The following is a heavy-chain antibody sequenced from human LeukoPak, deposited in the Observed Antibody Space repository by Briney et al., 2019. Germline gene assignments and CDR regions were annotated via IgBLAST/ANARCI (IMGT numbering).Heavy chain of an antibody. Sequence: GGSLRLSCAASGFTFSHYYMSWIRQAPGKGLEWVSYISSSGSTIYYADSVKGRFTISRDNAKNSLYLQMNSLRAEDTAVYYCPRYLVRGVTIFYYGMDVWGQGTTVTVSS. D-gene: IGHD3-10*01. J-gene: IGHJ6*02. CDR2: ISSSGSTI. V-gene: IGHV3-11*01. CDR1: GFTFSHYY. CDR3: PRYLVRGVTIFYYGMDV.